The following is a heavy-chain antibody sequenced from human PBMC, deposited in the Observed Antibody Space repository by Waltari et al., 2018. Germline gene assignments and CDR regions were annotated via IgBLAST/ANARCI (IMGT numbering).Heavy chain of an antibody. Sequence: QVQLVQSGAELREPGASVKVSCKTSGYSFTATLIHWVRQAPGQGLEWMGWINPNNGITNYAQKFQGRVTMTRDTSISTAYVELSSLRIDDTAVYYCAAKGVVLPATFDYWGQGTLVTVSS. V-gene: IGHV1-2*02. D-gene: IGHD2-15*01. CDR2: INPNNGIT. CDR3: AAKGVVLPATFDY. CDR1: GYSFTATL. J-gene: IGHJ4*02.